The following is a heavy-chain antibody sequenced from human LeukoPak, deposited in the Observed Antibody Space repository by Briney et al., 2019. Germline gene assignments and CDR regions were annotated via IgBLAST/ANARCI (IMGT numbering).Heavy chain of an antibody. CDR2: IIPILGIA. CDR1: GGTFSSYA. J-gene: IGHJ5*02. V-gene: IGHV1-69*04. CDR3: AGSGVVVTPSNWFDP. D-gene: IGHD3-22*01. Sequence: SVKVSCKASGGTFSSYAISWVRQAPGQGLEWMGRIIPILGIANYAQKFQGRVTITADKSTSTAYMELSSLRSEDTAVYYCAGSGVVVTPSNWFDPWGQGTLVTVSS.